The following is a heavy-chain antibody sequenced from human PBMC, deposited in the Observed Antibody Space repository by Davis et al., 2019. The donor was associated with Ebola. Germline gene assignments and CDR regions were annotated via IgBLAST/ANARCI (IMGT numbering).Heavy chain of an antibody. Sequence: GESLKISCAASGFTVSSNYMSWVRQAPGKGLEWVSLIYTSGTTYYADSVKGRFTISRHNSKKTLYLQMNSLRAEDTAVYYCARRVGVSMDTRHDYWGQGTLVTVSA. CDR3: ARRVGVSMDTRHDY. CDR2: IYTSGTT. CDR1: GFTVSSNY. V-gene: IGHV3-53*01. D-gene: IGHD5-18*01. J-gene: IGHJ4*02.